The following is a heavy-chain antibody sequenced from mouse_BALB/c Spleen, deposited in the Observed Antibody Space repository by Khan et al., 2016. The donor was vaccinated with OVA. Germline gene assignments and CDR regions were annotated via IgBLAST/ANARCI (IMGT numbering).Heavy chain of an antibody. J-gene: IGHJ4*01. CDR2: IDPANGNT. D-gene: IGHD1-2*01. CDR1: GFNIKDTY. CDR3: AGGDNGYGDARDY. Sequence: VRLQQSGAELVKPGASVKLSCTASGFNIKDTYMHWVKQRPEQGLEWIGRIDPANGNTKYDPKFQGKATITADTSSNTAYLQLSSLTSEDTAVYYCAGGDNGYGDARDYWGQGTSVTVSS. V-gene: IGHV14-3*02.